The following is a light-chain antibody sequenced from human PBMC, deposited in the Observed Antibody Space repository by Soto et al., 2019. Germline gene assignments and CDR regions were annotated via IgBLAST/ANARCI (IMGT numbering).Light chain of an antibody. CDR2: KTS. CDR1: QSINNW. Sequence: DIQMTQSPSTLSASVGDRVTITCRASQSINNWLAWYQQKPGKAPKLLIYKTSDLESGVPSRFSGSGSGTGFSLTISSLQPDDFATYYCQQYKSFSLTFGGGTRVEVK. CDR3: QQYKSFSLT. V-gene: IGKV1-5*03. J-gene: IGKJ4*01.